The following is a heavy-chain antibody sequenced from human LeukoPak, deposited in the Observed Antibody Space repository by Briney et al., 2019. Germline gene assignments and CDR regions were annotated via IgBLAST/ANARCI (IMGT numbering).Heavy chain of an antibody. CDR2: ISSSSYI. J-gene: IGHJ5*02. Sequence: PGGSLRLSCAASGFTFSSYSMNWVRQAPGKGLEWVSSISSSSYIYYADSVKGRFTISRDNAKNSLYLQMNSLRAEDTAVYYCARDSSDFNWFDPWGQGTLVTVSS. CDR1: GFTFSSYS. D-gene: IGHD6-25*01. CDR3: ARDSSDFNWFDP. V-gene: IGHV3-21*01.